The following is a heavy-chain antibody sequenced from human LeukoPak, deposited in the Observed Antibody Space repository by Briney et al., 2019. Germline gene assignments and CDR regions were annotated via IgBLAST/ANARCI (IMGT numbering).Heavy chain of an antibody. V-gene: IGHV3-21*01. CDR2: ISTSSSYI. J-gene: IGHJ3*02. Sequence: PGGSLRLSCAASGFTFSSYGMNWVRQAPGKGLEWVSFISTSSSYIYYADSVKGRFTISRDNARNSLCLQMNSLRAEDTAVYYCARDPGTTQTLHDAFDIWGQGTMVTVSS. CDR3: ARDPGTTQTLHDAFDI. CDR1: GFTFSSYG. D-gene: IGHD1-7*01.